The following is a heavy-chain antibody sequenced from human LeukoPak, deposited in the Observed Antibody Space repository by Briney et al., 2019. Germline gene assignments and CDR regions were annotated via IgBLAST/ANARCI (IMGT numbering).Heavy chain of an antibody. V-gene: IGHV1-2*02. J-gene: IGHJ4*02. D-gene: IGHD3-16*01. CDR3: ARGWGSLYYFDF. CDR1: GYAFSDYS. CDR2: INPKSGVT. Sequence: ASVKVSCKASGYAFSDYSVHWVRQAPGQGLEWMGWINPKSGVTKYAQKFQGRVTMVRDTATSTVYMDLSSLTSDDTAVYFCARGWGSLYYFDFWGQGTLVTVSS.